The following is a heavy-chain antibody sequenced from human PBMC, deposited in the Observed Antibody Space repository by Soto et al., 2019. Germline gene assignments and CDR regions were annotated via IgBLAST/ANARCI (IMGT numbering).Heavy chain of an antibody. V-gene: IGHV3-30*18. J-gene: IGHJ5*02. Sequence: GGSLRLSCIDSGFSFSTYVMDWVRQAPGKGLEWVARILYDGSKEFYADSVKGRFIISRDNSKNTLFLQMDSLRVEDTAVYYCAEGFPLMAVPSAQQTPVTVS. D-gene: IGHD2-21*01. CDR2: ILYDGSKE. CDR3: AEGFPLMAVP. CDR1: GFSFSTYV.